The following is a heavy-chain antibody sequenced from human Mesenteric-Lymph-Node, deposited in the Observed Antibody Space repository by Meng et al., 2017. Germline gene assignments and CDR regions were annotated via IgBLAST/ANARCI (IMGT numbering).Heavy chain of an antibody. CDR3: ARSELMSGSDFDY. V-gene: IGHV4-30-2*02. Sequence: QLQLQESGSGLVKPSQTLSLTCAVSGGSISSGGYSWSWIRQPPGKGLEWIGHIYYSGSTSYNPSLKSRVTISVDTSNNQFSLKLSSVTAADTAVYYCARSELMSGSDFDYWGQGTLVTVSS. CDR2: IYYSGST. CDR1: GGSISSGGYS. D-gene: IGHD3-10*01. J-gene: IGHJ4*02.